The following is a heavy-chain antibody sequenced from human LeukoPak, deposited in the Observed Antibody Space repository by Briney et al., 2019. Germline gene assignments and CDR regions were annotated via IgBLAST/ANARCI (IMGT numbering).Heavy chain of an antibody. D-gene: IGHD3-16*02. Sequence: GGSLRLSCAASGFTFGGYTMSWVRQAPGKGLQWVSTITSGGDYMYYADPVKGRFTVSRDDSKNSLYLHMNSLRAEDTAVYYCARVSIFGVVIANDYWGQGTVVTVSS. CDR1: GFTFGGYT. V-gene: IGHV3-21*01. CDR3: ARVSIFGVVIANDY. CDR2: ITSGGDYM. J-gene: IGHJ4*02.